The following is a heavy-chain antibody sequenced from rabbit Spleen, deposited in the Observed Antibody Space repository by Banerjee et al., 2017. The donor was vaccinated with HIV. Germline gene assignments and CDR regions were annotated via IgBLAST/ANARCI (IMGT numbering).Heavy chain of an antibody. D-gene: IGHD1-1*01. V-gene: IGHV1S40*01. CDR3: ARDTSSSFSSYGMDL. Sequence: QSLEESGGDLVKPGASLTLTCTASGFSLTSSDYMCWVRQAPGKGLEWIACIDAGSSGFTYHASWAKGRFTISKTSSTTVTLQMTSLTAADTATYFCARDTSSSFSSYGMDLWGQGTLVTVS. CDR2: IDAGSSGFT. CDR1: GFSLTSSDY. J-gene: IGHJ6*01.